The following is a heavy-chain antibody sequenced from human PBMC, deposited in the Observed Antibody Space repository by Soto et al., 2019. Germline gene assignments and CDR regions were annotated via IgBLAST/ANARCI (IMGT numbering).Heavy chain of an antibody. V-gene: IGHV4-31*03. J-gene: IGHJ3*02. CDR1: GGSISSGGYY. Sequence: QVQLQESGPGLVQPSQTLSLTCTVSGGSISSGGYYWSWIRQHPGKGLEWIGYIYYSGSTYYNPPLKSRVTILVDTSKNQFSLKLSSVTAGDTAVYYCARERGSGIADAFDNWGQGTMVTVSS. CDR2: IYYSGST. D-gene: IGHD3-16*01. CDR3: ARERGSGIADAFDN.